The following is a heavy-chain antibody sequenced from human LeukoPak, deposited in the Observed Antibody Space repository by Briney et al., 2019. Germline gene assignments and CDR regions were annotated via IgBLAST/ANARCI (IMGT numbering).Heavy chain of an antibody. CDR2: ISSSSSTI. CDR1: GFTFSSYS. D-gene: IGHD3-10*01. J-gene: IGHJ4*02. V-gene: IGHV3-48*04. Sequence: GGSLRLSCAASGFTFSSYSMNWVRQAPGKGLEWVSYISSSSSTIYYADSVKGRFTISRDNAKNSLYLQMNSLRAEDTAVYYCARDLKGEGRVPFFDYWGQGTLVTVSS. CDR3: ARDLKGEGRVPFFDY.